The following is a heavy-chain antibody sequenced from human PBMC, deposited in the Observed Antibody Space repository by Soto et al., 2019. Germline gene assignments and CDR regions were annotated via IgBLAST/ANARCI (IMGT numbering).Heavy chain of an antibody. CDR1: GFNFSDYY. CDR3: ARDRYPNYPPDAFDI. CDR2: ISTSGRDT. V-gene: IGHV3-11*06. D-gene: IGHD4-4*01. J-gene: IGHJ3*02. Sequence: PGGSLRLSCAASGFNFSDYYMTWIRQAPGKGLEWISYISTSGRDTEYADSVKGRFLISRDNAKRSLYLQMNSLRAEDTAVYYCARDRYPNYPPDAFDIWGQGTLVTVSS.